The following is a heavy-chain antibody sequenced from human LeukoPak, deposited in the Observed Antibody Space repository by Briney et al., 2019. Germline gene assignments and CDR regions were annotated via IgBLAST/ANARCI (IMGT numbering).Heavy chain of an antibody. CDR1: GFTFSGSA. CDR2: IRSTANGYAT. CDR3: ARDLPSMVRGVIKHYMDV. Sequence: GGSLRLSCAASGFTFSGSALHWVRQASGKGLEWVGRIRSTANGYATAYAASVKGRFTISRDDSKNTAYLQMDSLRAEDTAVYYCARDLPSMVRGVIKHYMDVWGKGTTVTVSS. J-gene: IGHJ6*03. V-gene: IGHV3-73*01. D-gene: IGHD3-10*01.